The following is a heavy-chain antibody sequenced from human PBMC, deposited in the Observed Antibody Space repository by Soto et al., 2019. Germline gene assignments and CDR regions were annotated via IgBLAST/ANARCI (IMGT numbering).Heavy chain of an antibody. J-gene: IGHJ4*02. CDR3: TTGWSSKDY. CDR1: GFFFSNAG. Sequence: EVHLVELGGGLVKPGGSLRLSVAAPGFFFSNAGMAWVRQAPGKGLEWFARIKSKADGGTTNYAAPVQGRFNISRDGSKNTLYLQMNGLKTEDTAVYYCTTGWSSKDYWGQGTLVTVSS. D-gene: IGHD3-3*01. CDR2: IKSKADGGTT. V-gene: IGHV3-15*01.